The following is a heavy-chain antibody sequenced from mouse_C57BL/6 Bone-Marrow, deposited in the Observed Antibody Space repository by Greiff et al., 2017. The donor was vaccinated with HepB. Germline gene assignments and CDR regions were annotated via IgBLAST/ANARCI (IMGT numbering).Heavy chain of an antibody. D-gene: IGHD2-1*01. Sequence: EVQLQQSGAELVRPGASVKLSCTASGFNIKDDYMHWVKQRPEQDLEWIGWIDPENGDTEYASKFQGKATITADTSSNTAYLQLSSLTSEDTAVYYCTSTLMDYWGQGTSVTVSS. CDR2: IDPENGDT. V-gene: IGHV14-4*01. CDR1: GFNIKDDY. J-gene: IGHJ4*01. CDR3: TSTLMDY.